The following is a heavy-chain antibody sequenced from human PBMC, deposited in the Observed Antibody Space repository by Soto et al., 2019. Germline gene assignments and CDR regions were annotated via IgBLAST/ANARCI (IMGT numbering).Heavy chain of an antibody. CDR2: IYPGDSDT. D-gene: IGHD6-13*01. J-gene: IGHJ5*01. CDR1: GYSFTSYW. Sequence: GESLKISCKGSGYSFTSYWIGWVRQMPGKGLEGMGIIYPGDSDTRYSPSFQGQVLISADKYISTASLQWSSLKASDTAMYYCASRRQQLDWFDSWGQGTLVTVSS. CDR3: ASRRQQLDWFDS. V-gene: IGHV5-51*01.